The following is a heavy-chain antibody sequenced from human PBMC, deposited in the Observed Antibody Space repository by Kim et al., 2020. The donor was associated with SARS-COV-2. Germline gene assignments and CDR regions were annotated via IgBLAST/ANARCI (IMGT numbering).Heavy chain of an antibody. Sequence: GGSLRLSCAASGFTFSSYAMHWVRQAPGKGLEWVAVISYDGSNKYYADSVKGRFTISRDNSKNTLYLQMNSLRAEDTAVYYCARGTSIAVIYGMDVWGQGTTATVSS. CDR1: GFTFSSYA. V-gene: IGHV3-30*04. D-gene: IGHD6-19*01. J-gene: IGHJ6*02. CDR2: ISYDGSNK. CDR3: ARGTSIAVIYGMDV.